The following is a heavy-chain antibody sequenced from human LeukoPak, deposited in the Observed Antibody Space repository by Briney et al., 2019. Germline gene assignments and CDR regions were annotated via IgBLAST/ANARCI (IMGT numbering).Heavy chain of an antibody. J-gene: IGHJ4*02. CDR3: AIFPLNYAEYYFDY. Sequence: SETLSLTCTVSGGSISSYYWSWIRQSPGKGLEWIGYIYYRGSTSYSPSLKSRVTISADTSKNQFSLKLRTVTAADTAVYYCAIFPLNYAEYYFDYWGQGILVTVSS. D-gene: IGHD2-2*01. V-gene: IGHV4-59*08. CDR2: IYYRGST. CDR1: GGSISSYY.